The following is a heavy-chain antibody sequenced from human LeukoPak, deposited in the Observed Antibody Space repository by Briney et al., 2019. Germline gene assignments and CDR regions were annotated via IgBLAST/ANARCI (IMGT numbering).Heavy chain of an antibody. CDR1: GYTFTGYY. J-gene: IGHJ4*02. CDR3: ARGERDIVVVPAAGGSYFDY. Sequence: ASVKVSCKASGYTFTGYYMHWVRQAPGQGLEWMGWINPNSGGTNYAQKFQGRVTMTRDTSISTVYMELSRLRSDDTAVYYCARGERDIVVVPAAGGSYFDYWGQGTLVTVSS. D-gene: IGHD2-2*01. V-gene: IGHV1-2*02. CDR2: INPNSGGT.